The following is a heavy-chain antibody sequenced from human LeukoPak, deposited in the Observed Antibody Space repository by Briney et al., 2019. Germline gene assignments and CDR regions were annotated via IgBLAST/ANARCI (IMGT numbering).Heavy chain of an antibody. CDR3: ARAYRGYYDSSGYYFGY. Sequence: ASVKVSCKASGGTFISYAISWVRQAPGQGLGWMGGIIPIFGTANYAQKFQGRVTITADESTSTAYMELSSLRSEDTAVYYCARAYRGYYDSSGYYFGYWGQGTLVTVSS. J-gene: IGHJ4*02. D-gene: IGHD3-22*01. CDR2: IIPIFGTA. V-gene: IGHV1-69*13. CDR1: GGTFISYA.